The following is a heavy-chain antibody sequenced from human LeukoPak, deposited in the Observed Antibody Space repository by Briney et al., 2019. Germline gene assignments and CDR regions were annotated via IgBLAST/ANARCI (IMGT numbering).Heavy chain of an antibody. D-gene: IGHD2-2*01. CDR1: GGSISSSSYY. CDR3: AAAGYCSSTSCSGPPHFDP. Sequence: SETLSLTCTVSGGSISSSSYYWGWIRQPPGKGLEWIGSIYYSGSTYYNPSLKSRVTISVDTSKNQFSLKLSSVTAADTAVYYCAAAGYCSSTSCSGPPHFDPWGQGTLVTVSS. J-gene: IGHJ5*02. CDR2: IYYSGST. V-gene: IGHV4-39*01.